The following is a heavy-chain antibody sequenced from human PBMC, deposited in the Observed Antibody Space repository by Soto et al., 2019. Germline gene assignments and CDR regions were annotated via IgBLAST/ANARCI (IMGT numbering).Heavy chain of an antibody. D-gene: IGHD4-17*01. J-gene: IGHJ6*02. Sequence: GGSLRLSCAASGFTFSSYTMNWVRQAPGKGLEWVSSISSSSSYIYYADSVKGRFTISRDNAKTSLYLQMNSLRAEDSAVYYCARDFYGENYYYYYARGVWGQGT. CDR3: ARDFYGENYYYYYARGV. CDR1: GFTFSSYT. CDR2: ISSSSSYI. V-gene: IGHV3-21*01.